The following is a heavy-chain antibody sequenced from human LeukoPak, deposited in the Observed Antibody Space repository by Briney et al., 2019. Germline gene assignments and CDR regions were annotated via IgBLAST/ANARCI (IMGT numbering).Heavy chain of an antibody. V-gene: IGHV4-59*01. CDR2: IYYSGST. D-gene: IGHD3-3*01. CDR1: GGSFNSYY. CDR3: ARVRDYDFWSGYSGDAFDI. J-gene: IGHJ3*02. Sequence: SETLSLTCTVSGGSFNSYYWSWIRQPPGKGLEWIGYIYYSGSTNYNPSLKSRVTISVDTSKNQFSLKLSSVTAADTAVYYCARVRDYDFWSGYSGDAFDIWGQGTMVTVSS.